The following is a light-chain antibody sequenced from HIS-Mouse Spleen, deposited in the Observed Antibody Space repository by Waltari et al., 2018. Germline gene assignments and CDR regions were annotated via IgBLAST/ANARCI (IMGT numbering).Light chain of an antibody. CDR1: ALPKKY. V-gene: IGLV3-16*01. J-gene: IGLJ1*01. CDR3: SSYAGSKDV. Sequence: SYELTQPPSVSVSLGQMARIPCSGEALPKKYAYWYQQKPGQFPVLVIYKDSERPSGIPERFSGSSSGTIVTLTISGVQAEDEADYYCSSYAGSKDVFGTGTKVTVL. CDR2: KDS.